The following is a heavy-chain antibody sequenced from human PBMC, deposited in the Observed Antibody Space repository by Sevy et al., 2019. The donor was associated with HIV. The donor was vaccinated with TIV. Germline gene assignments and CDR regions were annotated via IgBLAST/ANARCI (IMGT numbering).Heavy chain of an antibody. CDR3: ARGRGIAVAVGGYYSDY. CDR2: ISTYNGKT. V-gene: IGHV1-18*04. CDR1: GYTFSRSV. J-gene: IGHJ4*02. Sequence: ASVKVSCMPSGYTFSRSVITWVRQAPGQGLEGMGWISTYNGKTNYAQKFQDRVTMTSDTSTNTAYMELRSLRSDDTAIYFCARGRGIAVAVGGYYSDYWGQGSLVTVSS. D-gene: IGHD6-19*01.